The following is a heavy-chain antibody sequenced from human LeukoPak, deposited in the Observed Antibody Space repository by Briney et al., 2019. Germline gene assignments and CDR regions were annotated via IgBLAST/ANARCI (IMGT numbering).Heavy chain of an antibody. CDR2: INHSGST. CDR3: ARAGDYDYGYYYYYMDV. J-gene: IGHJ6*03. CDR1: GGSFSGYY. D-gene: IGHD4-17*01. Sequence: SETLSLTCAVYGGSFSGYYWSWIRQPPGKGLEWIGEINHSGSTNYNPSLKSRVTISVDTSKNQFSLKLSSVTAADTAVYYCARAGDYDYGYYYYYMDVWGKGTTVTVSS. V-gene: IGHV4-34*01.